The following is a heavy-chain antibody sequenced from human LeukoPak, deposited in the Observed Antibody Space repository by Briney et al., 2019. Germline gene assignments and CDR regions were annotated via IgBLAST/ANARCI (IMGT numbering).Heavy chain of an antibody. J-gene: IGHJ4*02. D-gene: IGHD2-15*01. CDR3: ARGFRVAGFDY. CDR2: IIPILGIA. Sequence: AASVKVSCKASGGTFSSYAISWVRQAPGQGLEWMGRIIPILGIANYAQKFQGRVTITADKSTSTAYMELSSLRSEDTAVYYCARGFRVAGFDYWGQGTLVTVSS. CDR1: GGTFSSYA. V-gene: IGHV1-69*04.